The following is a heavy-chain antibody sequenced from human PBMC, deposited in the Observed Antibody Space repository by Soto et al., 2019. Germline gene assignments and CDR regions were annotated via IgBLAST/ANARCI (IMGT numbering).Heavy chain of an antibody. V-gene: IGHV3-23*01. J-gene: IGHJ4*02. CDR2: ISGSGGST. Sequence: GGSLRLSCAASGFTFSSYAMSWVRQAPGKGLEWVSAISGSGGSTYYADSVKGRFTISRDNSKNTLYLQMNSLRAEDTAVYYCAKTSVRVVGAPSVTYYFDYWGQGTLVTVSS. D-gene: IGHD2-15*01. CDR1: GFTFSSYA. CDR3: AKTSVRVVGAPSVTYYFDY.